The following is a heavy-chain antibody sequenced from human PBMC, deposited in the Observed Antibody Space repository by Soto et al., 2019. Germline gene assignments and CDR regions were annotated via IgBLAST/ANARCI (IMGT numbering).Heavy chain of an antibody. CDR2: IVVGSGNT. J-gene: IGHJ6*02. V-gene: IGHV1-58*01. CDR3: AAPITIFGVVTANYYYYGMGV. Sequence: SVKVSCKASGFTFTSSAVQWVRQARGQRLEWIGWIVVGSGNTNYAQKFQERVTITRDMSTSTAYMELSSLRSEDTAVYYCAAPITIFGVVTANYYYYGMGVWGQGTTVTVSS. D-gene: IGHD3-3*01. CDR1: GFTFTSSA.